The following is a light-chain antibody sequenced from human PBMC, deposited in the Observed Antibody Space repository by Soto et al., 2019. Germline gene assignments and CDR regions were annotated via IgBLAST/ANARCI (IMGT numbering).Light chain of an antibody. CDR1: RDISSS. J-gene: IGKJ2*01. CDR2: AAS. Sequence: DVQMTQSPSSLSASVGDRVTITCRASRDISSSLAWYQQKPGKVPKLLIYAASTLHAGVQSRFSGSGSGTFLTLTINSRQPEHVATYFCRKYNSAPNTYGRGTRLEIK. V-gene: IGKV1-27*01. CDR3: RKYNSAPNT.